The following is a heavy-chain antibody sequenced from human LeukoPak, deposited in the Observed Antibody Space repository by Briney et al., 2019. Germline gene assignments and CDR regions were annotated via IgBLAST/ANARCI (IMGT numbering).Heavy chain of an antibody. CDR3: ARVFPNYDFWSGYGDAFDI. CDR1: GGSISSYY. V-gene: IGHV4-4*07. J-gene: IGHJ3*02. D-gene: IGHD3-3*01. CDR2: IYTSGST. Sequence: SETLSLTCTVSGGSISSYYWIWIRQPAGKGLEWIGRIYTSGSTNYNPSLKSRVTMSVDTSKNQFSLKLSSVTAADTAVYYCARVFPNYDFWSGYGDAFDIWGQGTMVTVSS.